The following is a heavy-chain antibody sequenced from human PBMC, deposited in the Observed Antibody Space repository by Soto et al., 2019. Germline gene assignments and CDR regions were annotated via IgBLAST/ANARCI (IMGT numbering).Heavy chain of an antibody. Sequence: QVQLVQSGAEVKKPGASVKVSCKASGYTFTSYDINWVRQATGQGLEWMGWMNPNSGNTGYAQKFQGRVTMTRNTSISTAYMELSSLRFEDTAVYSCAREGPNDYSNRFDYWGQGTLVTVSS. V-gene: IGHV1-8*01. D-gene: IGHD4-4*01. J-gene: IGHJ4*02. CDR2: MNPNSGNT. CDR3: AREGPNDYSNRFDY. CDR1: GYTFTSYD.